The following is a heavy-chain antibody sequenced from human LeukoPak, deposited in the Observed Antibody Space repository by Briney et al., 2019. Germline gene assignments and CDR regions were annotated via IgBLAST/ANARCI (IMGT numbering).Heavy chain of an antibody. CDR1: GGSITSSSYS. D-gene: IGHD3-22*01. Sequence: SETLSLTCTVSGGSITSSSYSWGWIRQPPGKGLEWIGYIYYSGSTNYNPSLKSRVTISVDTSKNQFSLKLSSVTAADTAVYYCARGWRVRDSSGYYPGWFDPWGQGTLVTVSS. V-gene: IGHV4-61*05. J-gene: IGHJ5*02. CDR2: IYYSGST. CDR3: ARGWRVRDSSGYYPGWFDP.